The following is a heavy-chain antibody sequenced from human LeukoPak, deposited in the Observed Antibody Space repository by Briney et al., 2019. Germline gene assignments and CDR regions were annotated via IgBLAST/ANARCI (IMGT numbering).Heavy chain of an antibody. CDR1: GFTFTRSA. CDR2: IVVGSGNT. CDR3: AAGPFYDDSGYLRFEY. V-gene: IGHV1-58*01. D-gene: IGHD3-22*01. Sequence: GTSVKVSCKASGFTFTRSAVQWVRQARGQRLEWKGWIVVGSGNTNYAQKFQERGTITRDMSTSTAYMELSSLTSEDTAVYYCAAGPFYDDSGYLRFEYWGQGTLVTVPS. J-gene: IGHJ4*02.